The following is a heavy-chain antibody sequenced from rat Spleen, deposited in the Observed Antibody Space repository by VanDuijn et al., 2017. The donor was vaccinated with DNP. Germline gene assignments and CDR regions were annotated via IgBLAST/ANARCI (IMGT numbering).Heavy chain of an antibody. V-gene: IGHV5-31*01. CDR2: ITNTGDGS. CDR1: GFIFSNYW. J-gene: IGHJ2*01. Sequence: EVQLVESGGGLVQPGRSLKLSCVASGFIFSNYWMTWIRQAPGKGLEWVASITNTGDGSYYSDSVKGRFTISRDNAQNTLYLQMNSLRSEDTATYYCAGRPPPTRGPFDYWGQGVTVTVSS. D-gene: IGHD1-4*01. CDR3: AGRPPPTRGPFDY.